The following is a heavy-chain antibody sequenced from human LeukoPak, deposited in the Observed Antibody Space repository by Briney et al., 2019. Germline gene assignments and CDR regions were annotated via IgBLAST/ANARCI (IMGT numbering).Heavy chain of an antibody. Sequence: SETLSLTCTVSNYSITSGYFWGWIRQPPGKGLEWIASIYHSGTTYYNPSLRNRVTLFVDTSKNQFSLKLTSLTAADTAVYYCARDGVFHDSDGYSFDYWGQGTLVTVSS. CDR2: IYHSGTT. D-gene: IGHD3-22*01. V-gene: IGHV4-38-2*02. CDR1: NYSITSGYF. J-gene: IGHJ4*02. CDR3: ARDGVFHDSDGYSFDY.